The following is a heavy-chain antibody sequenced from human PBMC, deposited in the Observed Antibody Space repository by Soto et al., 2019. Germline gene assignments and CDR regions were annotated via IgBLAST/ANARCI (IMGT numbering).Heavy chain of an antibody. CDR1: GFTFGDYA. J-gene: IGHJ3*02. CDR3: TRDVECSGGSCYGPDAFDI. CDR2: IRSKAYGGTT. D-gene: IGHD2-15*01. Sequence: GGSLRLSCTASGFTFGDYAMSWFRQAPGKGLEWVGFIRSKAYGGTTEYAASVKGRFTISRDDSKSIAYLQMNSLKTEDTAVYYCTRDVECSGGSCYGPDAFDIWGQGTMVTVS. V-gene: IGHV3-49*03.